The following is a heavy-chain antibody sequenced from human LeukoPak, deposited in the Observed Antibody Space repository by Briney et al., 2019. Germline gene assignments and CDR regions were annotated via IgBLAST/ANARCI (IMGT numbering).Heavy chain of an antibody. Sequence: PGGSLRLSCAASGFTFSSYAMSWVRQAPGKGLEWVSAISGRGGSTYYADSAKGRFTISRDNSKNTLYLQMNSLRAEDTAVYYCATTGKGWWFDPWGQGTLVTVSS. V-gene: IGHV3-23*01. J-gene: IGHJ5*02. CDR3: ATTGKGWWFDP. D-gene: IGHD1-1*01. CDR1: GFTFSSYA. CDR2: ISGRGGST.